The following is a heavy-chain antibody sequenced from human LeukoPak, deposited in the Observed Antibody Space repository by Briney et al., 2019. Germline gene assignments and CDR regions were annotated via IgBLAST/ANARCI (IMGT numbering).Heavy chain of an antibody. V-gene: IGHV4-39*07. Sequence: SETLSLTCTVSGGSISSSYSYWSWIRQPPGKGLEWIGEINHSGSTNYNPSLKSRVTISLDTSKNQFSLKLSSVTAADTAVYYCARATMLDFDYWGQGTLVTVSS. CDR3: ARATMLDFDY. CDR1: GGSISSSYSY. J-gene: IGHJ4*02. D-gene: IGHD2-8*01. CDR2: INHSGST.